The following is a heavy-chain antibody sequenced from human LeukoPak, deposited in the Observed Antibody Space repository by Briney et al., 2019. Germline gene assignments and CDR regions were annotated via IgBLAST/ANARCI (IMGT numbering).Heavy chain of an antibody. CDR3: AREDGLLWFPY. V-gene: IGHV4-30-4*01. Sequence: SETLSLTCTVSGGSISSGDYYWSWIRQPPGRGLEWIGYIHYSGSTYYNPSLKSRVTISVDTSKNQFSLKLSSVTAADTAVYYCAREDGLLWFPYWGQGTLVTVSS. CDR2: IHYSGST. CDR1: GGSISSGDYY. D-gene: IGHD3-10*01. J-gene: IGHJ4*02.